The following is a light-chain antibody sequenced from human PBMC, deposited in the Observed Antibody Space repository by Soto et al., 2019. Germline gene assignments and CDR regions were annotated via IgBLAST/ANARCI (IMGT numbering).Light chain of an antibody. J-gene: IGKJ1*01. CDR3: QHYNIYSEA. V-gene: IGKV1-5*03. CDR1: QTISSW. Sequence: MYNSPSSLSASKGDRVTITCRASQTISSWLAWYQQKPGKAPKPPIHKASTLKSGVPSRFSGSGSGTEFTLTISSLQPDDFATDDCQHYNIYSEAFCQVTK. CDR2: KAS.